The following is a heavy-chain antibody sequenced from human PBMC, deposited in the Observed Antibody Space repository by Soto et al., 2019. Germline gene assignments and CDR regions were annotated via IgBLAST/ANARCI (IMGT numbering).Heavy chain of an antibody. CDR1: GFTFSSYA. D-gene: IGHD6-13*01. J-gene: IGHJ4*02. CDR3: AKSLSSSWYPEPDY. CDR2: ISGSGGST. V-gene: IGHV3-23*01. Sequence: HPGGSLRLSCAASGFTFSSYAMNWVRQSPGKGLERVSSISGSGGSTYYADSVKGRFTISRDNSKNTLYLQMNSLRIEDSVFFFCAKSLSSSWYPEPDYWGQGTLVTVSS.